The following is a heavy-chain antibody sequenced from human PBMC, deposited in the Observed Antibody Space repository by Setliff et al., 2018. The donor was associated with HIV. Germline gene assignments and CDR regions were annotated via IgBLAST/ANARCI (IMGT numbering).Heavy chain of an antibody. CDR1: GDSISSSSYY. Sequence: SETLSLTCTVSGDSISSSSYYWAWLRQPPGKGLEWIGSIYYSGSTYYNPSLRSRVTISIGTSKNQFSLKLSSVTAADTAVYYCATGLIMAPDYWGQGSLVTVSS. J-gene: IGHJ4*02. CDR3: ATGLIMAPDY. CDR2: IYYSGST. D-gene: IGHD2-8*01. V-gene: IGHV4-39*07.